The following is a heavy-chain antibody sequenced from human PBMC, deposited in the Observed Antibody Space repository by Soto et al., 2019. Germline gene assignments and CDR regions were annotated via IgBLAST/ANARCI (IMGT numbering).Heavy chain of an antibody. V-gene: IGHV1-3*01. D-gene: IGHD3-22*01. CDR2: INAGNGNT. J-gene: IGHJ3*02. CDR1: GYTFTSYA. Sequence: ASVKVSCKASGYTFTSYAMHWVRQAPGQRLEWMGWINAGNGNTKYSQKFQGRVTITRDTSASTAYMGLSSLRSEDTAVYYCAFDSSGYYRAFDIWGQGTMVTVSS. CDR3: AFDSSGYYRAFDI.